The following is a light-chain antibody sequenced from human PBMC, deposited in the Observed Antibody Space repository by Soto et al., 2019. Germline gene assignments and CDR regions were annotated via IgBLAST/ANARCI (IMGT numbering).Light chain of an antibody. J-gene: IGKJ1*01. CDR2: GAS. Sequence: EIVMTQSPATLSVSPGERATLSCGASQSVSSNLAWYQQKPGRAPRLLIYGASTRATGIPARFSGSGSGTEFTLTISSLQSEDFAVYYCQQYNNWPRTFGQGTKVAIK. CDR3: QQYNNWPRT. V-gene: IGKV3-15*01. CDR1: QSVSSN.